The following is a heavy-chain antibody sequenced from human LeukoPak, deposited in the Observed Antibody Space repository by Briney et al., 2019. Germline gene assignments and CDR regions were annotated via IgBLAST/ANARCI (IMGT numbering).Heavy chain of an antibody. Sequence: SETLSLTCTVSGASISSYYWTWIRQPPGKELEWIGYIYYSGSTNYNPPLKSRVTISVDTFKNQFSLKLSSVTAADTAVYYCASNYYGSGSLDYWGQGTVVTDSS. V-gene: IGHV4-59*08. CDR1: GASISSYY. D-gene: IGHD3-10*01. CDR2: IYYSGST. CDR3: ASNYYGSGSLDY. J-gene: IGHJ4*02.